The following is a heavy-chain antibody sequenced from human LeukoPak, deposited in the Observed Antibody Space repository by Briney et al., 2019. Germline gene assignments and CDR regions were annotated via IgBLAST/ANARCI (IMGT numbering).Heavy chain of an antibody. CDR1: GFTFSSYA. J-gene: IGHJ4*02. CDR3: AKGTYSAYNSGCAY. CDR2: ISGSGGST. D-gene: IGHD5-12*01. Sequence: GGSLRLSCAASGFTFSSYAMSWVRQAPGKGLEWVSAISGSGGSTYYADSVKGRFTISRDNSRNTLYLQMNSLRAEDTALYYCAKGTYSAYNSGCAYWGQGTLVTVSS. V-gene: IGHV3-23*01.